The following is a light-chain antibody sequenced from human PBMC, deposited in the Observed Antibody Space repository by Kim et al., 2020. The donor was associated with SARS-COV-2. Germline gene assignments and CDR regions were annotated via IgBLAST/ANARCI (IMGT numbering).Light chain of an antibody. CDR1: QSVLFSSNNKNY. J-gene: IGKJ1*01. V-gene: IGKV4-1*01. Sequence: DIVMTQSPDSLAVSLGERATINCKSSQSVLFSSNNKNYLAWYQQKPGQPPKVPIYWASTRESGVPDRFSGSGSGTDFTLTISSLQAEDVAVYYCQQYYSTPWTFGQGTKVDIK. CDR3: QQYYSTPWT. CDR2: WAS.